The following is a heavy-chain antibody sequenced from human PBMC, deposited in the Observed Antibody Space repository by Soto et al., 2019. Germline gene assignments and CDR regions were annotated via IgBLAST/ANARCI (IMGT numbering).Heavy chain of an antibody. J-gene: IGHJ6*02. CDR1: GFTFDDYG. D-gene: IGHD3-9*01. V-gene: IGHV3-20*04. CDR2: INWNGGST. Sequence: ESGGGVVRPGGSLRLSCAASGFTFDDYGMSWVRQAPGKGLEWVSGINWNGGSTGYADSVKGRFTISRDNAKNSLYLQMNSLRAKDTALYYCARDFGILTGYYYYYYGMDVWGQGTTVTVSS. CDR3: ARDFGILTGYYYYYYGMDV.